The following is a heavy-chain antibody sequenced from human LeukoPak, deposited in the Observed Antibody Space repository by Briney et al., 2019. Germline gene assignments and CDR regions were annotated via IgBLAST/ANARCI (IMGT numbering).Heavy chain of an antibody. CDR1: GFTFSSAC. Sequence: SGGSLRLSCAAYGFTFSSACLSWVRQAPGKGLEWVGRIRTKSDGETVDYAAPVKGRFTISRDDSKNTLFLQMNSLKTEDTAVYYCATPALGRRLYYYDYWGQGTLVTVSP. D-gene: IGHD3-16*01. CDR3: ATPALGRRLYYYDY. V-gene: IGHV3-15*07. J-gene: IGHJ4*02. CDR2: IRTKSDGETV.